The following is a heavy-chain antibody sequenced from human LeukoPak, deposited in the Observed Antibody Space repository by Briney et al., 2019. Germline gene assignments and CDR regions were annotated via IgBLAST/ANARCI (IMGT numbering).Heavy chain of an antibody. Sequence: GGSLRLSCAASGFTFSSYSMNWVRQAPGKGLEWVSSISSSSSYIYYADSVKGRFTISRDNAKNSLYLQMNSLRAEDTAVYYCARSGPGIDGSGSYSFFDYWGQGTLVTVSS. D-gene: IGHD3-10*01. J-gene: IGHJ4*02. CDR3: ARSGPGIDGSGSYSFFDY. CDR2: ISSSSSYI. V-gene: IGHV3-21*01. CDR1: GFTFSSYS.